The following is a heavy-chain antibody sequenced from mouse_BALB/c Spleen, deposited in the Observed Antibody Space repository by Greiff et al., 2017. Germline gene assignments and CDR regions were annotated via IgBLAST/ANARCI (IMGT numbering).Heavy chain of an antibody. V-gene: IGHV1-15*01. CDR2: IDPETGGT. D-gene: IGHD2-3*01. J-gene: IGHJ3*01. CDR3: TRGGYDGYYWFAY. CDR1: GYTFTDYE. Sequence: VQLQESGAELVRPGASVTLSCKASGYTFTDYEMHWVKQTPVHGLEWIGAIDPETGGTAYNQKFKGKATLTADNSSSTAYMELRSLTSEDSAVYYCTRGGYDGYYWFAYWGQGTLVTVSA.